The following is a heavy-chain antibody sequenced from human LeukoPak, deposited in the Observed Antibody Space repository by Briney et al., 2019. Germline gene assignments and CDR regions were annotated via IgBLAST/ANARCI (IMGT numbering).Heavy chain of an antibody. V-gene: IGHV1-2*02. Sequence: GASVTVSCKASGYTFTGYYMHWVRQAPGQGLEWMGWINPNSGGTNYAQKFQGRVTMTRDTSISTAYMELSRLRSDDTAVYYCGRSWIQLWSGFDAFDIWGQGTMVTVSS. CDR3: GRSWIQLWSGFDAFDI. CDR1: GYTFTGYY. D-gene: IGHD5-18*01. J-gene: IGHJ3*02. CDR2: INPNSGGT.